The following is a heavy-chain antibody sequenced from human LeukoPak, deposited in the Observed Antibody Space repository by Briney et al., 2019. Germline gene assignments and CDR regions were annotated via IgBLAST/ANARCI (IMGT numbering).Heavy chain of an antibody. D-gene: IGHD6-13*01. CDR3: ARASSSSWYL. CDR1: GFTFSSYW. CDR2: IKHDGSEE. J-gene: IGHJ5*02. V-gene: IGHV3-7*01. Sequence: GGSLRLSCAASGFTFSSYWMSWVRQAPGKGLERVANIKHDGSEEYYVDSVKGRFTISRDNAKNSLYLQMHSLGAEDTAVYYCARASSSSWYLWGQGTLVTVSS.